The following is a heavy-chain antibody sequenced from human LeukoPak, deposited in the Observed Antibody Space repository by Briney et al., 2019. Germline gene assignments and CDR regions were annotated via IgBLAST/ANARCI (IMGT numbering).Heavy chain of an antibody. CDR3: ARGVVAARFWFDP. Sequence: PSETLSLTCTVSGGSISSYYWSWIWQPPRKGLEWIGYIYYSGGTNYNPSLKSRVTISVDTSKNQFSLKLSSVTAADTAVYYCARGVVAARFWFDPWGQGTLVTVSS. V-gene: IGHV4-59*01. J-gene: IGHJ5*02. CDR2: IYYSGGT. CDR1: GGSISSYY. D-gene: IGHD6-6*01.